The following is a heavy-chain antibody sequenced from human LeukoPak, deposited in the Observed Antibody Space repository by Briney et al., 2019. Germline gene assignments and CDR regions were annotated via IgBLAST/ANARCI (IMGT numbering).Heavy chain of an antibody. Sequence: GGSLRLSCAASGFTFSSYGMPWVRQAPGKGLEWVAIIWYDGSDKYYADSVKGRFTVSRDNTQNTLYLQINNLRAEDTAVYYCARDDAALRIFDYWGQGTLVTVSS. D-gene: IGHD3-3*01. CDR1: GFTFSSYG. V-gene: IGHV3-33*01. CDR2: IWYDGSDK. CDR3: ARDDAALRIFDY. J-gene: IGHJ4*02.